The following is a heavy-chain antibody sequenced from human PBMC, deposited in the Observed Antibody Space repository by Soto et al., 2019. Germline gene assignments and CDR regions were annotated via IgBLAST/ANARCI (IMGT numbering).Heavy chain of an antibody. V-gene: IGHV4-59*01. CDR2: IYYSGSA. Sequence: SETLSLTCTVSGASISSYYWTWIRQPPGKGLEWIGYIYYSGSANYNPSLRSRVTISVDTSKNQLSLKLYSVTAADTAVYYCARRDSSGYYGYWGQGTLVTVS. CDR1: GASISSYY. J-gene: IGHJ4*02. D-gene: IGHD3-22*01. CDR3: ARRDSSGYYGY.